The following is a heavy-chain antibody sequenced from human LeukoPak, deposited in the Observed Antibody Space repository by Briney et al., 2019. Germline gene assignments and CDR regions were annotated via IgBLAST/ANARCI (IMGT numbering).Heavy chain of an antibody. CDR2: VYTGDNT. CDR1: GFTVSDNY. V-gene: IGHV3-53*01. J-gene: IGHJ6*02. CDR3: ARGQTYYCDMDV. Sequence: GGSLRLSCAASGFTVSDNYMSWVRQAPGKGLEWVSVVYTGDNTYYAGSVKGRFTISRDNSKNTLYLQMNSLRAEDTAVYYCARGQTYYCDMDVWGQGTTVTVSS.